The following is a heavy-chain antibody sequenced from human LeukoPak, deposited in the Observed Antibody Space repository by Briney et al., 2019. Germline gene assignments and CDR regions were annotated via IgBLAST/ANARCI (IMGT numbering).Heavy chain of an antibody. J-gene: IGHJ5*02. CDR2: IIPIFGTA. Sequence: SVKVSCKASGGTFSSYAISWVRQAPGQGLEWMGGIIPIFGTANYAQKFQGRVTITADESTSTAYMELSSLRSEDTAVYYCATFHDYSNYEGGWFDPWGQGTLVTVSS. D-gene: IGHD4-11*01. V-gene: IGHV1-69*01. CDR1: GGTFSSYA. CDR3: ATFHDYSNYEGGWFDP.